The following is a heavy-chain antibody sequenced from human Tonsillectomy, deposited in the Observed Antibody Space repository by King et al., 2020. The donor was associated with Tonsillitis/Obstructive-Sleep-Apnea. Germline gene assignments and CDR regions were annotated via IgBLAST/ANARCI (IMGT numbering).Heavy chain of an antibody. D-gene: IGHD5-24*01. CDR1: GFSLSTSGMC. J-gene: IGHJ3*02. CDR2: IDWDXDK. Sequence: TLKESGPALVKPTQTLTLTCTFSGFSLSTSGMCVSWIRQPPGKALEWLXXIDWDXDKYYSTSLKTRLTISKDTSKNQVVLTMTNMDPVDTATYYCARIDTRRWAFDIWGQGTMVTVSS. CDR3: ARIDTRRWAFDI. V-gene: IGHV2-70*11.